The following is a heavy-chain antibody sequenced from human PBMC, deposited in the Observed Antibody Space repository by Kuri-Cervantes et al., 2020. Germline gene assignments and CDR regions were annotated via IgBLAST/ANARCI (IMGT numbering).Heavy chain of an antibody. CDR1: GFTFDDYA. Sequence: GESLKISCAASGFTFDDYAMHWVRQAPGKGLEWVSLISWDGGSTYYADSVKGRFTIARDNAKKSLHLQMNSLRAEDTAVYYCARALIYGSGSPGGYWGQGTLVTVSS. V-gene: IGHV3-43D*04. D-gene: IGHD3-10*01. J-gene: IGHJ4*02. CDR2: ISWDGGST. CDR3: ARALIYGSGSPGGY.